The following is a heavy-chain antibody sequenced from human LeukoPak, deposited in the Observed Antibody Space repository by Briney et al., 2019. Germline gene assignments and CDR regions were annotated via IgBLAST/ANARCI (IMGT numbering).Heavy chain of an antibody. CDR1: GVSISSSNSY. V-gene: IGHV4-39*01. D-gene: IGHD3-10*01. J-gene: IGHJ4*02. CDR2: IYYSGNT. CDR3: ARTAKCYYGSETYYFFDY. Sequence: SETLSLTCTVSGVSISSSNSYWGWIRQPPGKGLEWIGSIYYSGNTYYNASLKSQVSISIDTSQNQFSLKLTSVTPADTAVYYCARTAKCYYGSETYYFFDYWGQGTLVTVSS.